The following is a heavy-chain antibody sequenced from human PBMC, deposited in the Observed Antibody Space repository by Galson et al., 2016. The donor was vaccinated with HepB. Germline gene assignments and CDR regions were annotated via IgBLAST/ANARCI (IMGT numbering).Heavy chain of an antibody. Sequence: TLSLTCTVSGGSINNGNYYWSWIRQPAGKGLEWIGRIYGSGNTNNNPSLKSRVTMPVDTSKNRFSLRLTSVTAAGTAVYYCARVTVSSGWSIDYWGQGTLVTVSS. CDR1: GGSINNGNYY. CDR2: IYGSGNT. J-gene: IGHJ4*02. CDR3: ARVTVSSGWSIDY. D-gene: IGHD6-19*01. V-gene: IGHV4-61*02.